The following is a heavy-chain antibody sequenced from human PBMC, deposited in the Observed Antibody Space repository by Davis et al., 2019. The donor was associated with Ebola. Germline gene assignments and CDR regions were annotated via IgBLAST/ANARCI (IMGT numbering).Heavy chain of an antibody. V-gene: IGHV3-74*01. CDR3: ALIRDAFDV. Sequence: GESLKISCVASGFPFSKYWMYWVRQPPGKGLVWVSRINGDGTKTSYADSVKGRSTISRDNAKNTLYLQMNSLRADDSGVFFCALIRDAFDVWGQGAVVTVSS. CDR2: INGDGTKT. J-gene: IGHJ3*01. CDR1: GFPFSKYW.